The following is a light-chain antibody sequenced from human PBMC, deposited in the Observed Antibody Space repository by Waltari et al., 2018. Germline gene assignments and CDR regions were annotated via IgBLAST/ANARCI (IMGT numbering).Light chain of an antibody. Sequence: DIQMSQSPSSLSASVGATVTIPCRASQDISDYLNWYQQKTGRAPKLLIYSASSLATGVPSRFRGSGSETDFSLTISSLQPEDFVTYDCQQGENFPASFGQGTKVEIK. J-gene: IGKJ2*03. CDR3: QQGENFPAS. CDR1: QDISDY. V-gene: IGKV1-33*01. CDR2: SAS.